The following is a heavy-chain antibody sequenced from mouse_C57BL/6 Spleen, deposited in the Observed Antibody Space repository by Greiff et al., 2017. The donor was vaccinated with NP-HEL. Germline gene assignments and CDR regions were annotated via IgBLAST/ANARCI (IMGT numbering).Heavy chain of an antibody. CDR1: GYAFSSYW. CDR3: ARNYDYPLYAMDY. J-gene: IGHJ4*01. V-gene: IGHV1-80*01. CDR2: IYPGDGDT. D-gene: IGHD2-4*01. Sequence: VQVVESGAELVKPGASVKISCKASGYAFSSYWMNWVKQRPGTGLEWIGQIYPGDGDTNYNGKFKGKATLTADKSYSTAYMQLSSLPSEDSAVYFCARNYDYPLYAMDYWGQGTSVTVSS.